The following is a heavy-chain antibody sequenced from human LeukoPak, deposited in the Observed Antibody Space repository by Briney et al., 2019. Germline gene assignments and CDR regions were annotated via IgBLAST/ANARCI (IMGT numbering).Heavy chain of an antibody. CDR1: GFTFGDYA. J-gene: IGHJ4*02. Sequence: GRPLRLSCAASGFTFGDYAVVWFRRAPGKGLEWLGFMRTKAYHGETTEYATSVKGRFTISRDDSKNIAYLQMNSLKTEDTAVYYCTRDRQIQTGFDYWGQGTLVTVSS. CDR2: MRTKAYHGETT. V-gene: IGHV3-49*03. CDR3: TRDRQIQTGFDY. D-gene: IGHD1-14*01.